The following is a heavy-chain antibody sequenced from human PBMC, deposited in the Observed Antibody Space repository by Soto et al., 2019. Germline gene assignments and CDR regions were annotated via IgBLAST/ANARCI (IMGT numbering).Heavy chain of an antibody. CDR2: INPNSGGT. J-gene: IGHJ6*02. Sequence: QVQLVQSGAEVKKPGASVKVSCKASGYTFTGYYMHWVRQAPGQGLEWMGWINPNSGGTNYAQKFQGRVTMTRDTSISTAYMELSRLRSDDTAVYYCARADYKITIFGVVTGCMDVWGQGTTVTVSS. CDR3: ARADYKITIFGVVTGCMDV. D-gene: IGHD3-3*01. V-gene: IGHV1-2*02. CDR1: GYTFTGYY.